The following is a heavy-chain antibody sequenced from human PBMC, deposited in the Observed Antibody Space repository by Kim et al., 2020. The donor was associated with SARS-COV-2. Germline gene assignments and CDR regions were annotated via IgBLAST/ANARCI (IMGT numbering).Heavy chain of an antibody. V-gene: IGHV1-69*13. CDR1: GGTFSSYA. CDR3: ARTTSGIVGATRYYYYGMDV. Sequence: SVKVSCKASGGTFSSYAISWVRQAPGQGLEWMGGIIPIFGTANYAQKFQGRVTITADESTSTAYMELSSLRSEDTAVYYCARTTSGIVGATRYYYYGMDVWGQGTTVTVSS. D-gene: IGHD1-26*01. J-gene: IGHJ6*02. CDR2: IIPIFGTA.